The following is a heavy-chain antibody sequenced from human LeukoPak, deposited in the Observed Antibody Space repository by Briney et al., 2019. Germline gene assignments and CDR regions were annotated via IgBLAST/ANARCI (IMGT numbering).Heavy chain of an antibody. Sequence: PSETLSLTCTVSGGSISSGDYYWSWIRQPPGKGLEWIGEINHSGSTNYNPSLKSRVTISVDTSKNQFSLKLSSVTAADTAVYYCARGPRIAAAGPVRAGRPSPFDPWGQGTLVTVSS. CDR1: GGSISSGDYY. D-gene: IGHD6-13*01. V-gene: IGHV4-39*07. J-gene: IGHJ5*02. CDR2: INHSGST. CDR3: ARGPRIAAAGPVRAGRPSPFDP.